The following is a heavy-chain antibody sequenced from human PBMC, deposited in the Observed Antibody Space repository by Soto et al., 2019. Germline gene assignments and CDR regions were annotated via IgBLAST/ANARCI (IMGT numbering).Heavy chain of an antibody. CDR3: ARVGDLRWSDP. Sequence: ITNGGSSWSWIRRSPGKGLEWIGYIYNSGSTFYNPSLRSRVTISIDTSKNRISLDLSSVTAADTAVYYCARVGDLRWSDPWGQGTLVTVSS. J-gene: IGHJ5*02. D-gene: IGHD3-16*01. V-gene: IGHV4-30-2*04. CDR2: IYNSGST. CDR1: ITNGGSS.